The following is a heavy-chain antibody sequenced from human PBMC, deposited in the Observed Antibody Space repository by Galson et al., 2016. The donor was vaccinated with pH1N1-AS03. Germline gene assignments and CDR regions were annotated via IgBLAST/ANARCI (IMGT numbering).Heavy chain of an antibody. Sequence: SLRLSCAASGFTFSHYSMNWVRQPPGKGLEWIGEVSHAGRTNYSPSLKSRVTISLDKSKNQFSLQLTSVTAADTAVYYCARDVLPYSLGLDVWGQGTTVTVSS. J-gene: IGHJ6*02. CDR3: ARDVLPYSLGLDV. CDR1: GFTFSHYSM. CDR2: VSHAGRT. V-gene: IGHV4-4*02. D-gene: IGHD5-18*01.